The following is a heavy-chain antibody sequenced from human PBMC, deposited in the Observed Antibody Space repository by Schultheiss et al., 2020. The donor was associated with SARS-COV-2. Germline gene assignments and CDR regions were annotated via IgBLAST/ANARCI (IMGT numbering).Heavy chain of an antibody. CDR1: GGSIGGYY. J-gene: IGHJ2*01. D-gene: IGHD6-6*01. CDR3: ARVGIAARRMYFDL. V-gene: IGHV4-59*12. CDR2: IYNIGST. Sequence: SQTLSLTCTVSGGSIGGYYWSWIRQPPGKGLEWIGYIYNIGSTKYNPSLESRVTISVDTSKNQFSLKLSSVTAADTAVYYCARVGIAARRMYFDLWGRGTLVTVSS.